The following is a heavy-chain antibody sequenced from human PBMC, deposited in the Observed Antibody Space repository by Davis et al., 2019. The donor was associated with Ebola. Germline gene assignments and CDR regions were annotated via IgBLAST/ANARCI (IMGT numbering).Heavy chain of an antibody. D-gene: IGHD6-19*01. CDR2: ISSGGGAP. J-gene: IGHJ4*02. CDR3: AKDKFQWRNGLLDY. Sequence: GGSLRLSCATSGFTFSRNGMSWVRQAPGKGLEWVSDISSGGGAPYYADSVKGRFTTFRDNPKNTLYLQMNSLRADDTAVYYCAKDKFQWRNGLLDYWGQGTLVTVSS. V-gene: IGHV3-23*01. CDR1: GFTFSRNG.